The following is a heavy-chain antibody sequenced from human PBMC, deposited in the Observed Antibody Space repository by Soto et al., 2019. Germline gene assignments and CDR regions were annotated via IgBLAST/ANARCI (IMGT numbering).Heavy chain of an antibody. CDR1: GFTFTSSA. V-gene: IGHV1-58*01. CDR2: IVVGSGNT. Sequence: SVKVSCKASGFTFTSSAVQWVRQARGQRLEWIGWIVVGSGNTNYAQKFQERVTITRDMSTSTAYMELSSLRSEDTAVYYCAAGGYSYGYYYYGMDVWGQGTTVTVSS. D-gene: IGHD5-18*01. J-gene: IGHJ6*02. CDR3: AAGGYSYGYYYYGMDV.